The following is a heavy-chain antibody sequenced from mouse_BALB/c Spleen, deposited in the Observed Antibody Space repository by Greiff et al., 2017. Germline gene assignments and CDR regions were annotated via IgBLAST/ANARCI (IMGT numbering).Heavy chain of an antibody. CDR2: IWGDGST. Sequence: VQLQQSGPGLVAPSQSLSITCTVSGFSLTSYGVSWVRQPPGKGLEWLGVIWGDGSTYYHSALISRLSISKDNSKSQVFLKLNSLQTNDTATDYWAKGGYGCARNAMDYWGQGTSVTVSA. V-gene: IGHV2-3*01. CDR1: GFSLTSYG. CDR3: AKGGYGCARNAMDY. J-gene: IGHJ4*01. D-gene: IGHD2-10*02.